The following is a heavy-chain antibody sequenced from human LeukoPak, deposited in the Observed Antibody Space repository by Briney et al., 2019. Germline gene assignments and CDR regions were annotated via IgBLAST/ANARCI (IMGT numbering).Heavy chain of an antibody. Sequence: KTGGSLRLSCAASGFTFSSYSMNWVRQAPGKGLEWVSSISSSSSYIYYADSVKGRFTISRDNAENSLYLQMNSLRAEDTAVYYCARVLDNWFDPWGQGTLVTVSS. V-gene: IGHV3-21*01. CDR3: ARVLDNWFDP. CDR2: ISSSSSYI. J-gene: IGHJ5*02. CDR1: GFTFSSYS.